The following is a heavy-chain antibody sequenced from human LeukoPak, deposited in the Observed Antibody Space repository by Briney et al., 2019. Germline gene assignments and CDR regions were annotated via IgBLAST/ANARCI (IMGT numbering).Heavy chain of an antibody. CDR1: GFTFSNAW. D-gene: IGHD6-13*01. CDR2: IKSKTDGGTT. Sequence: GSLRLSCAASGFTFSNAWMSWVRQAPGKGLEWVGRIKSKTDGGTTDYAAPVKGRFTISRDDSKNTLYLQMNSLKTEDTAVYYCTTDNRNTIEYSSSWYDLVGRVGYNYWGQGTLVTVSS. V-gene: IGHV3-15*01. J-gene: IGHJ4*02. CDR3: TTDNRNTIEYSSSWYDLVGRVGYNY.